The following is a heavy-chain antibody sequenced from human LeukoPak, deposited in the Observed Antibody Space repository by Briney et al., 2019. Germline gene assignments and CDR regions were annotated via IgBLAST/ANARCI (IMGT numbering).Heavy chain of an antibody. Sequence: GGSLRLSCAASGFTFSSYWMHWVRHAPGKGLVWVSRINSDGSSTSYADSVKGRFTISRDNAKNTLYLQMNSPRAEDTAVYYCARTHIQWELPKPFDYWGQGTLVTVSS. CDR1: GFTFSSYW. J-gene: IGHJ4*02. V-gene: IGHV3-74*01. CDR3: ARTHIQWELPKPFDY. CDR2: INSDGSST. D-gene: IGHD1-26*01.